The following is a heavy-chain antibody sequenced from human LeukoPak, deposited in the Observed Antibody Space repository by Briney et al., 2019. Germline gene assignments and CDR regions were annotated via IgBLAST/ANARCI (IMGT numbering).Heavy chain of an antibody. J-gene: IGHJ4*02. Sequence: SETLSLTCTVSGGSISSSSYYWGWIRQPPGKGLEWIGSIYYSGSTYYNPSLKSRVTISVDTSKNQFSLKLSSVTAADTAVYYCARLVVDYYDSSSYYLPYYFDYWGQGTLVTVSS. CDR3: ARLVVDYYDSSSYYLPYYFDY. CDR2: IYYSGST. D-gene: IGHD3-22*01. V-gene: IGHV4-39*01. CDR1: GGSISSSSYY.